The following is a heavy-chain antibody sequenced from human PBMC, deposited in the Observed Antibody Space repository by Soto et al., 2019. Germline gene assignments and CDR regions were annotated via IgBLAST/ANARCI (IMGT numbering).Heavy chain of an antibody. CDR3: ARVSPRYCSGGSCYPLFDY. J-gene: IGHJ4*02. Sequence: SETLSLTSAVYGGSFSGYYWSWIRQPPGKGLEWIGEINHSGSTNYNPSLKSRVTISVDTSKNQFSLKLSSVTAADTAVYYCARVSPRYCSGGSCYPLFDYWGQGTLVTVSS. CDR1: GGSFSGYY. CDR2: INHSGST. V-gene: IGHV4-34*01. D-gene: IGHD2-15*01.